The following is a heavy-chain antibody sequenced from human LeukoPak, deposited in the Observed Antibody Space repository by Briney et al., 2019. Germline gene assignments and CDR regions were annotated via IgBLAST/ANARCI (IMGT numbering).Heavy chain of an antibody. Sequence: GGSLRLSCAASGFTFDDYAKHWVRQAPGKGLESVSGISWNSSSIGYADSVKGRFTIPRDNAKNSLYLQMNSLRAEDTALYYCAKVGWQWELLGYFDYWGQGTLVTVSS. J-gene: IGHJ4*02. D-gene: IGHD1-26*01. CDR1: GFTFDDYA. CDR2: ISWNSSSI. CDR3: AKVGWQWELLGYFDY. V-gene: IGHV3-9*01.